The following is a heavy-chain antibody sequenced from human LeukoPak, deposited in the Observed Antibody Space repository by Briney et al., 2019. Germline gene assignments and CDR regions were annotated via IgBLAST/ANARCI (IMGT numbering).Heavy chain of an antibody. V-gene: IGHV4-4*02. Sequence: SETLSLTCAVSGGSISSSVWWSWVRQPPGKGLEWIGEIYHSGSTNYNPSLKSRVTISLDKSKNQFSLKLTSVTAADTAIYYCARGDISVSGSSCSVWGQGTLVTVSS. CDR2: IYHSGST. CDR3: ARGDISVSGSSCSV. J-gene: IGHJ4*02. CDR1: GGSISSSVW. D-gene: IGHD2-15*01.